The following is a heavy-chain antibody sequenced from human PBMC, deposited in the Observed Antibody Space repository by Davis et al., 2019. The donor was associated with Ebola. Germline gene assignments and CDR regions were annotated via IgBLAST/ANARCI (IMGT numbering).Heavy chain of an antibody. V-gene: IGHV3-33*01. Sequence: GESLKISCAASVFTFSSYGMHWVRQAPRKGLEWVAVIWYDGSNKYYADSVKGRFTISRDNSKNTPYLQMNSLKTEDTAVYYCSGTVTTSSASHRVDYWGQGTLVTVSS. D-gene: IGHD4-11*01. CDR2: IWYDGSNK. CDR3: SGTVTTSSASHRVDY. CDR1: VFTFSSYG. J-gene: IGHJ4*02.